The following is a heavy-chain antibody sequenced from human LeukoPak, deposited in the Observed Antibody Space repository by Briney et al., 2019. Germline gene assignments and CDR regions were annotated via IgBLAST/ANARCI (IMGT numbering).Heavy chain of an antibody. Sequence: GGSLRLSCAASGFIFSDYYMSWMRQAPGKGLEWLSYIDGWSSRTNYADSVKGRFTISRDNVKNSLYLQMNSLRAEDTAVYFCARRGTDYCTPSSCHPNWFAPWGQGTQVTVSS. CDR3: ARRGTDYCTPSSCHPNWFAP. CDR1: GFIFSDYY. V-gene: IGHV3-11*03. D-gene: IGHD4-11*01. J-gene: IGHJ5*02. CDR2: IDGWSSRT.